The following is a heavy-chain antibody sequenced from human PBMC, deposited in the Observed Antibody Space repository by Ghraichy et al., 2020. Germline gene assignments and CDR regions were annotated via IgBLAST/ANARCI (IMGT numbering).Heavy chain of an antibody. CDR2: ISHDGSSK. D-gene: IGHD2-2*01. V-gene: IGHV3-30-3*01. CDR1: AFTFSTYS. Sequence: GGSLRLSCVASAFTFSTYSMHWVRQAPGKGLEGVAVISHDGSSKYYADSVKGRFTISRDNSKNALYFQMNSLRAEDTALYYCARDIKSSSWSYYYYAMDVWGQGTTVTVSS. J-gene: IGHJ6*02. CDR3: ARDIKSSSWSYYYYAMDV.